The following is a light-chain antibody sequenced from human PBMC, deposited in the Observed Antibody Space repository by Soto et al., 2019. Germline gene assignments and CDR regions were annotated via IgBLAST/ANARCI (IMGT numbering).Light chain of an antibody. J-gene: IGLJ2*01. CDR2: DVT. CDR1: SSDIGTYNS. CDR3: TSYTTSSTLV. V-gene: IGLV2-14*01. Sequence: QSALTQPASVYGSPGQSITISCSGTSSDIGTYNSVSWYQQHAGKVPKLMIYDVTNRPSGVSDRFSGSKSGNTASLTISGLQAEDEADYYCTSYTTSSTLVFGGGTKVTVL.